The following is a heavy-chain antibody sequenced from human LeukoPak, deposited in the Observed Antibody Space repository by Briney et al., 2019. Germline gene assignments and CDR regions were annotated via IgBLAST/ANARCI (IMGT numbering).Heavy chain of an antibody. CDR3: ATQWDILTGYDLLFDY. CDR2: ISDNGAVT. D-gene: IGHD3-9*01. CDR1: GFSFSMYS. V-gene: IGHV3-23*01. Sequence: PGGSLRLSCAASGFSFSMYSMSWIRQAPGKGLEWVSVISDNGAVTFYGDSVKGRFTISRDNSKNTLYLQMSSLRVEDTAVYYCATQWDILTGYDLLFDYWGQGTLVTVSS. J-gene: IGHJ4*02.